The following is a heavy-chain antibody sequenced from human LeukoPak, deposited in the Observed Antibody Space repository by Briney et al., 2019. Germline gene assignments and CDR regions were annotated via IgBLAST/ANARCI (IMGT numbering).Heavy chain of an antibody. CDR2: IKQDGSEK. D-gene: IGHD3-10*01. CDR1: GFTFSYFY. J-gene: IGHJ4*02. V-gene: IGHV3-7*03. Sequence: GGSLRLSCAASGFTFSYFYMSWVRQAPGKGLEWVANIKQDGSEKYYVDSVKGRFTISRDNSKNTLYLQMNSLGAEDTAIYYCARGVSGTYYTPIDYWGQGTLVTVSS. CDR3: ARGVSGTYYTPIDY.